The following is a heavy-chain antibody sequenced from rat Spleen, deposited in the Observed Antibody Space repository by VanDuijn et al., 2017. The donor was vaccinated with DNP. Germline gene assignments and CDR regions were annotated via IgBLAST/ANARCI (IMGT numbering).Heavy chain of an antibody. CDR1: GFSLTTYH. J-gene: IGHJ2*01. Sequence: QVQLKESGPGLVQPSQTLSLTCTVSGFSLTTYHVHWVRQPPGKGLEWMGRIQSGGTTDYNSPFKSRLTISRDTSKSQVFLKMNSLQTEDTAMYFCANWDYWGQGVMVTVSS. CDR3: ANWDY. CDR2: IQSGGTT. V-gene: IGHV2-27*01. D-gene: IGHD4-2*01.